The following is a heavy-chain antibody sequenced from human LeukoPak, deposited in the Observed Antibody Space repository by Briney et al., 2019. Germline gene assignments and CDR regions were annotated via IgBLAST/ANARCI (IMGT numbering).Heavy chain of an antibody. CDR3: AKDSRGYNRPIDY. Sequence: GGSLRLSCAGSGFTFSYYAMSWVRQAPGKGLGWVSGIDGGGEITFYADSVKGRFTISRDNSNNILFLQMYGLRVEDTALYYCAKDSRGYNRPIDYWGQGTLVTVSS. D-gene: IGHD5-24*01. V-gene: IGHV3-23*01. CDR1: GFTFSYYA. CDR2: IDGGGEIT. J-gene: IGHJ4*02.